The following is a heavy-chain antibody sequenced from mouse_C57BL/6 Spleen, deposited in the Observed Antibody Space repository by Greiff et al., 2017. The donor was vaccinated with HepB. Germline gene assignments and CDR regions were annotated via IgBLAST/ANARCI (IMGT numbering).Heavy chain of an antibody. CDR3: TRDGHSNYPFAD. D-gene: IGHD2-5*01. CDR2: ISSGGDYI. V-gene: IGHV5-9-1*02. CDR1: GFTFSSYA. J-gene: IGHJ3*01. Sequence: EVKVVESGEGLVKPGGSLKLSCAASGFTFSSYAMSWVRQTPEKRLEWVAYISSGGDYIYYADTVKGRFTISRDNARNTLYLQMSSLKSEDTAMYYCTRDGHSNYPFADWGQGTLVTVSA.